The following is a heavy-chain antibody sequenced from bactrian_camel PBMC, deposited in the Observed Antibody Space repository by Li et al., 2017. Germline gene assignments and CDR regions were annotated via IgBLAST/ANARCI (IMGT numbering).Heavy chain of an antibody. Sequence: VQLVESGGGSVQSGGSLRLSCTASKDIVGSCGMAWYRQAPGKERWLVYSITSEGATTYDASVEGRFTISRDNAKNTLYVQLNSLKIEDTAMYYCAQDPFWDNTDEYALGPPSFAFWGQGTQVTVS. V-gene: IGHV3S53*01. CDR2: ITSEGAT. J-gene: IGHJ6*01. D-gene: IGHD1*01. CDR3: AQDPFWDNTDEYALGPPSFAF. CDR1: KDIVGSCG.